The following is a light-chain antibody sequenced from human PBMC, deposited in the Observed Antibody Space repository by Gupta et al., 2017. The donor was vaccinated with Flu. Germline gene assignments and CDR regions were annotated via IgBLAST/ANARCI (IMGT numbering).Light chain of an antibody. J-gene: IGLJ3*02. CDR2: EDN. V-gene: IGLV3-10*01. Sequence: SYELTQPPSVSVSPGQTTRIPCSGDALPTKYAYWYQQISGQAPVLVIYEDNKRPSGIPARFSGSSSGTTATLTISGAQVEDEAVYFCYSTDSSGNHRVFGGGTKVTVL. CDR1: ALPTKY. CDR3: YSTDSSGNHRV.